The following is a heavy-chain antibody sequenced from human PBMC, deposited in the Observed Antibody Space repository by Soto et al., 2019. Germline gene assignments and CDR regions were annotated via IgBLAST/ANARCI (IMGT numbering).Heavy chain of an antibody. Sequence: PSETLSLTCAVYGGSFSGYYWSWIRQPPGKGLEWIGEINHSGSTNYNPSLKSRVTISVDTSKNQFSLKLSSVTAADTAVYYCARVVLYRYYYYYMDVWGKGTTVT. J-gene: IGHJ6*03. CDR2: INHSGST. CDR3: ARVVLYRYYYYYMDV. CDR1: GGSFSGYY. V-gene: IGHV4-34*01.